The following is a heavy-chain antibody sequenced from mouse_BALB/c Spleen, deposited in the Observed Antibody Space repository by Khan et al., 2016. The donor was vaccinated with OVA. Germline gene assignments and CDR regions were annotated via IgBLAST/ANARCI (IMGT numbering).Heavy chain of an antibody. CDR2: IWGDGST. CDR1: GFSLTGYG. Sequence: QVQLKQSGPGLVAPSQSLSITCTVSGFSLTGYGVNWVRQPPGKGLEWLGMIWGDGSTDYNSALKSRLSISKDNSKSQVFLKMNSLQTDDTARYYCSSAYYYGRALDYWGQGTSVTVSS. CDR3: SSAYYYGRALDY. D-gene: IGHD1-1*01. J-gene: IGHJ4*01. V-gene: IGHV2-6-7*01.